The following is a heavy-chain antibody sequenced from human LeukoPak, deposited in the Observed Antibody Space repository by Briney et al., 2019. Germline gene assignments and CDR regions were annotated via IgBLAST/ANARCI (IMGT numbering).Heavy chain of an antibody. CDR2: INTNTGNP. J-gene: IGHJ4*02. CDR1: GYTFTSYA. CDR3: ASAVSLRYFDWLA. V-gene: IGHV7-4-1*01. Sequence: ASVKVSCTASGYTFTSYAMNWVRQAPGQGLEWMGWINTNTGNPTYAQGFTGRFVFSLDTSVSTAYLQICSLKAEDTAVYYCASAVSLRYFDWLAWGQGTLVTVSS. D-gene: IGHD3-9*01.